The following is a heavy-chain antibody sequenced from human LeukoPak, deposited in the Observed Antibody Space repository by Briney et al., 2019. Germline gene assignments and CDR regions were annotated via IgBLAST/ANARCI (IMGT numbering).Heavy chain of an antibody. J-gene: IGHJ6*03. Sequence: SETLSLTCTVSGGSISSSSYYWSWIRQPPGKGLEWIGEINHSGSTNYNPSLKSRVTISVDTSKNQFSLKLSSVTAADTAVYYCARLHVAGQIGNYYYYMDVWGKGTTVTISS. D-gene: IGHD6-19*01. CDR3: ARLHVAGQIGNYYYYMDV. CDR2: INHSGST. CDR1: GGSISSSSYY. V-gene: IGHV4-39*07.